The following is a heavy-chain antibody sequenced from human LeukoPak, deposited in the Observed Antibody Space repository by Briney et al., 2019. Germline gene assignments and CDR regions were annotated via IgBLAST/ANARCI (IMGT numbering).Heavy chain of an antibody. D-gene: IGHD3-10*01. CDR3: ARRYYYGSGSYYSYFDY. CDR2: IYPGDSDT. J-gene: IGHJ4*02. V-gene: IGHV5-51*01. CDR1: GYSFTSYW. Sequence: GESLKISCKGSGYSFTSYWIGWVRQMPGKGLEWMGIIYPGDSDTRYSPSFQGQVTISADKSISTAYLQWSSLKASDTAMYYCARRYYYGSGSYYSYFDYWGQGTLVTVS.